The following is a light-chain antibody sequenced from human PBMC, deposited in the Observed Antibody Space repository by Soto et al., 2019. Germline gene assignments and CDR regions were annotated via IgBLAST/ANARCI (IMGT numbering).Light chain of an antibody. V-gene: IGLV2-14*01. J-gene: IGLJ1*01. CDR2: AVT. CDR3: SSYTSSRTL. CDR1: SSDVGGYNY. Sequence: LTQPASVSGSPGQSITISCTGTSSDVGGYNYVSWYQQHPGKAPKLMIYAVTDRPSGVSSRFSGSKSGNTASLTISGLQAEDEADYYCSSYTSSRTLFGTGTKVTVL.